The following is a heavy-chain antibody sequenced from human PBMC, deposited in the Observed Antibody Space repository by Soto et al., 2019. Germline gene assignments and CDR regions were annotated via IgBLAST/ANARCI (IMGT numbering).Heavy chain of an antibody. V-gene: IGHV4-30-4*01. J-gene: IGHJ3*02. CDR2: IYYSGST. D-gene: IGHD3-16*01. CDR1: GGCISSGDYY. Sequence: SETLSLTCTVSGGCISSGDYYWSWIRQPPGKGLEWIGYIYYSGSTYYNPSLKSRVTISVDTSKNQSSLKLSSVTAADTAVYYCARHTFTVRRPDPFDIWSQGTMVTVSS. CDR3: ARHTFTVRRPDPFDI.